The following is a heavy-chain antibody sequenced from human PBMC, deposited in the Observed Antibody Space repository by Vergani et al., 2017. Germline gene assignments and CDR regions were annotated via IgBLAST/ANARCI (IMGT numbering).Heavy chain of an antibody. V-gene: IGHV3-64*01. CDR3: ARGKPYSGRCYYFDY. CDR1: GFTFSSYA. J-gene: IGHJ4*02. CDR2: ISSNGGST. D-gene: IGHD1-26*01. Sequence: EVQLVESGGGLVQPGGSLRLSCAASGFTFSSYAMHWVRQAPGKGLEYVSAISSNGGSTYYANSVKGRFTISRDNSKNTLYLQMGSLRAEDMAVYYCARGKPYSGRCYYFDYGGQGTLVTVSS.